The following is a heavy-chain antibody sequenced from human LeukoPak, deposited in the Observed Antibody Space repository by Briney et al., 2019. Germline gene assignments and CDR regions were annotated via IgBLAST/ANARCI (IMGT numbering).Heavy chain of an antibody. CDR1: GFTFSNAW. V-gene: IGHV3-15*01. J-gene: IGHJ4*02. CDR3: TTGRGVGRPWERNDY. D-gene: IGHD3-10*01. CDR2: IKSKTDGGTT. Sequence: GGSLRLSCAASGFTFSNAWMSWVRQAPGKGLEWVGRIKSKTDGGTTDYAAPVKGRFTISRDDSKNTLYLQMNSLKTGDTAVYYCTTGRGVGRPWERNDYWGQGTLVTVSS.